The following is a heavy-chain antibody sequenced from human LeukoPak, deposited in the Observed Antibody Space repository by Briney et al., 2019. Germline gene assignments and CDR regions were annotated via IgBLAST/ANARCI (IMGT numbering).Heavy chain of an antibody. V-gene: IGHV3-30*02. D-gene: IGHD1-26*01. CDR1: GFTFSSYG. CDR3: AKSSSGTYYASDFDY. J-gene: IGHJ4*02. Sequence: PGGSLRLSCAASGFTFSSYGMHWVRQAPGKGLEWVAFIRYDGSNKYYADSVKGRFTISRDNSKNTLYLQMNSLRAGDTAVYYCAKSSSGTYYASDFDYWGQGTLVTVSS. CDR2: IRYDGSNK.